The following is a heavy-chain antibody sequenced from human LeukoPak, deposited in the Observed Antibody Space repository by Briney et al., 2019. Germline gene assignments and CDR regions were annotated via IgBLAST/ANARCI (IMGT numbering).Heavy chain of an antibody. D-gene: IGHD2-2*01. V-gene: IGHV4-34*01. CDR1: GGSFSGYY. CDR3: ARGRDIVVVPAALSSKYYMDV. CDR2: INHSGST. J-gene: IGHJ6*03. Sequence: PSETLSLTCAVYGGSFSGYYWSWIRQPPGKGLEWIGEINHSGSTIYNPSLKSRVTISVDTSKNQFSLKLSSVTAADTAVYYCARGRDIVVVPAALSSKYYMDVWGKGTTVTVSS.